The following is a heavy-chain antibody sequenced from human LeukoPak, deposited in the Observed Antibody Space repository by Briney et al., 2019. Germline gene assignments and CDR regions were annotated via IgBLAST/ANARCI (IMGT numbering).Heavy chain of an antibody. D-gene: IGHD3-22*01. V-gene: IGHV4-34*01. Sequence: SETLSLTCAVYGGSFSGYYWSWIRQPPGKGLEWIGEINHSGSTNYNPSLKSRVTISVDTSKNQFSLKLSSVTAADTAVYYCARDTFTMIVGDAFDIWGQGTMVTVSS. CDR3: ARDTFTMIVGDAFDI. CDR1: GGSFSGYY. CDR2: INHSGST. J-gene: IGHJ3*02.